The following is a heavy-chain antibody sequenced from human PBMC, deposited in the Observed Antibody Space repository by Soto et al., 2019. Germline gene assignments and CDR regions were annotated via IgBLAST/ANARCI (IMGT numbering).Heavy chain of an antibody. J-gene: IGHJ5*02. D-gene: IGHD6-13*01. Sequence: PVGSLRLSCAASGFTFSSYAMSWVRQAPGKGLEWVSAISGSGGSTYYADSVKGRFTISRDNSKNTLYLQMNSLRAEDTAVYYCAKDVAAAGISWFDPWGQGTLVTVSS. CDR1: GFTFSSYA. CDR2: ISGSGGST. V-gene: IGHV3-23*01. CDR3: AKDVAAAGISWFDP.